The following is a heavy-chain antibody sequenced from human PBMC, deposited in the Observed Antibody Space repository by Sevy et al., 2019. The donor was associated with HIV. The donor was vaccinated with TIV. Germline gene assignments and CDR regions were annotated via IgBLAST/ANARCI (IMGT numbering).Heavy chain of an antibody. V-gene: IGHV3-30-3*01. CDR3: ARDQYYDSSGSPYFDY. Sequence: GGSLRVSCAASGFTFSSYAMHWVRQAPGKGLEWVAVISYDGSNKYYADSVKGRFTISRDNSKNTLYLQMNSLRAEDTAVYYCARDQYYDSSGSPYFDYWGQGTLVTVSS. CDR1: GFTFSSYA. CDR2: ISYDGSNK. J-gene: IGHJ4*02. D-gene: IGHD3-22*01.